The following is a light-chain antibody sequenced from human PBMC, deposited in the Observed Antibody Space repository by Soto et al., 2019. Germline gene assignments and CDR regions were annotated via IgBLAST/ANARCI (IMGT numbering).Light chain of an antibody. CDR3: QQSYSSFAWT. CDR1: QSISRY. CDR2: TAS. V-gene: IGKV1-39*01. Sequence: DIQMTQSPSSLSASVGDRVTITCRASQSISRYLNWYQQKPGKAPKLLISTASTLQSGVPSRFSGGGSGTDFSLSISSLQPEDFGTYYCQQSYSSFAWTFGQGTRVEIK. J-gene: IGKJ1*01.